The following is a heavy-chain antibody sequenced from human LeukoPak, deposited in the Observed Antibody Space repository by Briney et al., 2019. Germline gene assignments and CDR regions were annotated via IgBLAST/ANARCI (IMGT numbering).Heavy chain of an antibody. Sequence: GGSLRLSCAVSEFTFSDYWVNWVRQAPGKGLEWVASIRQDGGEKSYVDSVKGRFTISRDNTKNSLYLQMSSLRAEDTAVYYCARDGTAAGLYFDLWGQGTLVTVSS. D-gene: IGHD6-13*01. V-gene: IGHV3-7*01. CDR1: EFTFSDYW. J-gene: IGHJ4*01. CDR3: ARDGTAAGLYFDL. CDR2: IRQDGGEK.